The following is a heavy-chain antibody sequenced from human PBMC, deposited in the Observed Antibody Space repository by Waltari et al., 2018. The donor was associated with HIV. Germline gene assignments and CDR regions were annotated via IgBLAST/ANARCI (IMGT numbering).Heavy chain of an antibody. Sequence: QITLKESGPTLVKPTQTLTLTCTFSGFSLTTVGVGVAWVRQTPGKALEWLGVIYWDNDKRYNPSLKTRLTITKDTSKNQVVLTMTNVDPVDTATYYCARSDYDYIWGTYPRWFDPWGQGSLVTVSS. J-gene: IGHJ5*02. CDR3: ARSDYDYIWGTYPRWFDP. CDR2: IYWDNDK. D-gene: IGHD3-16*01. V-gene: IGHV2-5*02. CDR1: GFSLTTVGVG.